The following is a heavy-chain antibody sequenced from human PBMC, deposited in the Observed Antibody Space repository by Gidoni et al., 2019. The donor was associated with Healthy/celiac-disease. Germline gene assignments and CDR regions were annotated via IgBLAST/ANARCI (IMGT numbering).Heavy chain of an antibody. CDR2: IYYSGST. CDR1: GGSISSYY. D-gene: IGHD3-9*01. CDR3: ARGGDTYYDILTGYQGIYYFDY. J-gene: IGHJ4*02. Sequence: QVQLQESGPGLVTPSETLSLTCTVSGGSISSYYWSWIRQPPGKGLEWIGYIYYSGSTNYNPSLKSRVTISVDTSKNQFSLKLSSVTAADTAVYYCARGGDTYYDILTGYQGIYYFDYWGQGTLVTVSS. V-gene: IGHV4-59*01.